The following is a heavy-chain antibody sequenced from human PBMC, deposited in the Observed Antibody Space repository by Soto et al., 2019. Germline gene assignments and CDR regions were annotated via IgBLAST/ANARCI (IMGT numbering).Heavy chain of an antibody. CDR1: GFTFSSYA. D-gene: IGHD5-12*01. J-gene: IGHJ4*02. Sequence: PGGSLRLSCSASGFTFSSYAMHWVRQAPGKGLEYVSGVRGNGDPPFYADSVKGRFTISRDSSKNTLYLQMSGLSADDTAVYYCVKSRGGNNFDFFDWGQGALVTVSS. V-gene: IGHV3-64D*06. CDR3: VKSRGGNNFDFFD. CDR2: VRGNGDPP.